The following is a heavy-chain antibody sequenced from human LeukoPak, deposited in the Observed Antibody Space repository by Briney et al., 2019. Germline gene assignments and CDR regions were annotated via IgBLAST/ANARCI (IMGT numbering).Heavy chain of an antibody. Sequence: SQTLSLTCTVSGGSISSGGYYWSWIRQHPGKGLEWIGYIYYSGSTYYNPSLKSRVTISVDTSKNQFSLKLSSVTAADTAVYYCARDPIVAAAGYYYYYGMDVWGQGTTVTVSS. V-gene: IGHV4-31*03. CDR3: ARDPIVAAAGYYYYYGMDV. D-gene: IGHD6-13*01. J-gene: IGHJ6*02. CDR1: GGSISSGGYY. CDR2: IYYSGST.